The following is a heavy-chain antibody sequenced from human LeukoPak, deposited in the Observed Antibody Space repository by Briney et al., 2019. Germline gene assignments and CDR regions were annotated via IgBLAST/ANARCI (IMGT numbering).Heavy chain of an antibody. V-gene: IGHV1-2*02. CDR3: ARGSSSSWSRHFDY. Sequence: GASVKVSCKASGYTFTGYYMHWVRQAPGQGLEWMGWINPNSGGTNYAQKFQGRVTMTRDTSISTAYMELSRLRSEDTAVYYCARGSSSSWSRHFDYWGQGTLVTVSS. CDR2: INPNSGGT. J-gene: IGHJ4*02. D-gene: IGHD6-13*01. CDR1: GYTFTGYY.